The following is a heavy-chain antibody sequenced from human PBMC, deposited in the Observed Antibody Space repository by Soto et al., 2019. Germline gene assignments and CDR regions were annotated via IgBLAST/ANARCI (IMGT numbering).Heavy chain of an antibody. CDR2: TSYDGSNK. Sequence: GGSLRLSCAASGFTFSSYGMHWLRQAPGKGLEWVAVTSYDGSNKYYADSVKGRFTISRDNSKNTLYLQMNSLRAEDTAVYYCAKDLHYDIYNWFDPWGQGTLVTVSS. CDR3: AKDLHYDIYNWFDP. D-gene: IGHD3-9*01. V-gene: IGHV3-30*18. CDR1: GFTFSSYG. J-gene: IGHJ5*02.